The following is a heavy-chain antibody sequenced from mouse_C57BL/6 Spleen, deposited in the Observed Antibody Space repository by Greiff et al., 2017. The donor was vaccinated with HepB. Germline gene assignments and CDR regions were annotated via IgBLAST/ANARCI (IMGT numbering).Heavy chain of an antibody. J-gene: IGHJ4*01. CDR3: ARGDQRVEFAMDY. Sequence: QVQLQQPGAELVMPGASVKLSCKASGYTFTSYWMHWVKQRPGQGLEWIGEIDPSDSYTNYNQKFKGKSTLTVDKSSSTAYMQLSSLTSEDSAVYYGARGDQRVEFAMDYWGQGTSVTVSS. CDR1: GYTFTSYW. V-gene: IGHV1-69*01. D-gene: IGHD1-1*01. CDR2: IDPSDSYT.